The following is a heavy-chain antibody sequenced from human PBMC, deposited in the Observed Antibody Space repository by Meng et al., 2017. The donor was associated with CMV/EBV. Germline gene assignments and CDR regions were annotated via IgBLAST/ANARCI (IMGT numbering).Heavy chain of an antibody. CDR1: GFTFSDNY. CDR3: AKAGSAWDFDY. J-gene: IGHJ4*02. CDR2: ISSSGSDT. Sequence: LSCAASGFTFSDNYMSWLRQAPGKGLEWLSYISSSGSDTFFADSVRGRFTVSRDNAKNSLYLQLNSLRAEDTAVYYCAKAGSAWDFDYWGQGTLVTVSS. D-gene: IGHD6-19*01. V-gene: IGHV3-11*01.